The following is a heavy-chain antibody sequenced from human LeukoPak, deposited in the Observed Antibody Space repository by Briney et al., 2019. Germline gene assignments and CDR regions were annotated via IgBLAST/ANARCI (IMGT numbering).Heavy chain of an antibody. CDR3: ARDKGSSGYYYYMDV. Sequence: ASVKVSCKASGYTFTGYYMHWVRQAPGQGLEWMGRINPNSGGTNYAQKFQGRVTMTRDMSTSTVYMELSSLRSEDTAVYYCARDKGSSGYYYYMDVWGKGTTVTVSS. CDR2: INPNSGGT. CDR1: GYTFTGYY. V-gene: IGHV1-2*06. D-gene: IGHD6-19*01. J-gene: IGHJ6*03.